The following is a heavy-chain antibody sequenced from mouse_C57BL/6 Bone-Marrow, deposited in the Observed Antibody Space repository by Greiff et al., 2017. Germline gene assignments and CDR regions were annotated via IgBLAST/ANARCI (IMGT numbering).Heavy chain of an antibody. J-gene: IGHJ1*03. CDR1: GFSLSTFGMG. CDR2: IWWDDDK. Sequence: QVTLKESGPGILQPSQTLSLTCSFSGFSLSTFGMGVGWIRQPSGKGLEWLAHIWWDDDKYYNPALKSRLTISKDTSKNQVFLKIANVDTADTATYYCARVRSYYYGSSSYFDVWGTGTTVTVSS. V-gene: IGHV8-8*01. CDR3: ARVRSYYYGSSSYFDV. D-gene: IGHD1-1*01.